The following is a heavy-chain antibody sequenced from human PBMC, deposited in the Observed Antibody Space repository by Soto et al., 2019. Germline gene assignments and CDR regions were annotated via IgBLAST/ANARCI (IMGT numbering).Heavy chain of an antibody. D-gene: IGHD3-3*01. J-gene: IGHJ5*02. CDR1: GDSVSSNSAA. V-gene: IGHV6-1*01. Sequence: SQTLSLTCAISGDSVSSNSAAWNWIRQFPSRGLEWLGRTYYRSKWYNDYAVSVKSRITINPDTSKNQFSLQLNSVTPEDTAVYYCARTMLTSTWGYDVWSGYQNRFDPWGHETLVIVSS. CDR2: TYYRSKWYN. CDR3: ARTMLTSTWGYDVWSGYQNRFDP.